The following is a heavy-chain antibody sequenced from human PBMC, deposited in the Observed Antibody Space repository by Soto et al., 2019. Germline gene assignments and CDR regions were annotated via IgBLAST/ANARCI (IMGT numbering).Heavy chain of an antibody. V-gene: IGHV1-3*01. Sequence: QVQLVQSGAEVKKPGASVKISCKTSGYTFITYAMHWVRQAPGQRLEWMGWINAGNGNTKYSQKFQGRVTITRDTSATTAYMELSSLRSEDTAVYYCTRVHYISGLEAGMDVWGQGTTVTVSS. D-gene: IGHD6-19*01. CDR1: GYTFITYA. CDR2: INAGNGNT. J-gene: IGHJ6*02. CDR3: TRVHYISGLEAGMDV.